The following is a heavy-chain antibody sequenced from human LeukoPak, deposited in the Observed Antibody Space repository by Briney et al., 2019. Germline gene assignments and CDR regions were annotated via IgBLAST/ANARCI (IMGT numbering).Heavy chain of an antibody. Sequence: ASVKVSCKASGYTFTDHYMHWVRQAPGQGLEWMGRIDPNSGDTKFAQKFQGRVTMTEDMSISTAYMELTSLRSDDTAVYFCARSLTGNFWYFDLWGRGTLVSVSS. CDR3: ARSLTGNFWYFDL. V-gene: IGHV1-2*06. D-gene: IGHD7-27*01. CDR2: IDPNSGDT. CDR1: GYTFTDHY. J-gene: IGHJ2*01.